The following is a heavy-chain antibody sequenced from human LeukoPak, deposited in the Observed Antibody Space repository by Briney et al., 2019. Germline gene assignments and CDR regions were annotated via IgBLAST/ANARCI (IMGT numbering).Heavy chain of an antibody. J-gene: IGHJ3*02. CDR3: ARVGVVPAAIPDGFDI. D-gene: IGHD2-2*01. CDR2: IYSGGST. V-gene: IGHV3-53*01. CDR1: GFTVSSNY. Sequence: AGGSLRLSCAASGFTVSSNYMSWVRQAPGKGLEWVSVIYSGGSTYYADSVKGRFTISRDNSKNTLYLQMNSLTAEDTAVYYCARVGVVPAAIPDGFDIWGQGTMATVSS.